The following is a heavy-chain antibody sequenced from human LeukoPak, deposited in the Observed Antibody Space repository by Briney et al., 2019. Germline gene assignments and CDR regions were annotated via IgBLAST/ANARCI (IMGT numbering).Heavy chain of an antibody. CDR1: GGSFSGYY. D-gene: IGHD6-13*01. Sequence: SETLSLTCAVYGGSFSGYYWSWIRQPPGKGLEWIGEINHSGSTNYNPSLKSRVTISVDTSKSQFSLKLSSVTAADTAVYYCARGTSSWYRYYYYYYGMDVWGQGTTVTVSS. CDR3: ARGTSSWYRYYYYYYGMDV. CDR2: INHSGST. V-gene: IGHV4-34*01. J-gene: IGHJ6*02.